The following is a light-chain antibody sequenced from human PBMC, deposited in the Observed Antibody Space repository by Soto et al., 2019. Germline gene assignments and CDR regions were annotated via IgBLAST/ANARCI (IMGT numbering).Light chain of an antibody. CDR1: QSISTW. V-gene: IGKV1-5*03. Sequence: DIQMTQSPSTLSASVGDRVTITCRASQSISTWLAWYQQKPGKAPKVLIYKASSLQSGVSSRFSGSGSGTDFTPTISRLQTDYSSTYYCQHCDSSWTFGQGTKVEIK. J-gene: IGKJ1*01. CDR2: KAS. CDR3: QHCDSSWT.